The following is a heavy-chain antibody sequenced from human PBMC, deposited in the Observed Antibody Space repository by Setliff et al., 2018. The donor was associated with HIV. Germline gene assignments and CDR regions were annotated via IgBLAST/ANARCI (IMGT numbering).Heavy chain of an antibody. D-gene: IGHD3-10*01. CDR3: ARGFPTGWFGDHGELDY. CDR2: INPNTGAT. J-gene: IGHJ4*02. CDR1: GYTFTGYF. Sequence: AASVKVSCKASGYTFTGYFIHWVRLAPGQGLEWMGWINPNTGATHYAQKFQGRVTLTRDTSISTAYMELRSLRSDDTAVYYCARGFPTGWFGDHGELDYWGQGTLVTVSS. V-gene: IGHV1-2*02.